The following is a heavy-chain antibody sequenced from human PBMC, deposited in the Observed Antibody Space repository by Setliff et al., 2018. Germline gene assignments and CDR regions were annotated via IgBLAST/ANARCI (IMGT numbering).Heavy chain of an antibody. CDR1: GDSISSSRYY. D-gene: IGHD1-1*01. J-gene: IGHJ4*02. V-gene: IGHV4-39*01. Sequence: PSETLSLTCTVSGDSISSSRYYWAWICQPPGKGLEWIGNIYYSGTTYSNPSLKSRVTMSVDTSKNQFSLRLNSVTASDTAVYYCATTGTYRYFDYWGQGTLVTVSS. CDR3: ATTGTYRYFDY. CDR2: IYYSGTT.